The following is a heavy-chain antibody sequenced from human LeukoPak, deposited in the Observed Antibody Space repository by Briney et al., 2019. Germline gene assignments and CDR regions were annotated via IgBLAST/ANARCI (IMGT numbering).Heavy chain of an antibody. CDR1: GFKFSDYA. CDR3: AKWVPRSLESIYGMDV. CDR2: MSGTGGTS. J-gene: IGHJ6*02. D-gene: IGHD3-3*01. Sequence: GGSLRLSCAASGFKFSDYAMNWVRQAPGKGLEWVSVMSGTGGTSYYADSAKGRFTISRDNSKSTLDLQMNSLRAEDTAVYYCAKWVPRSLESIYGMDVWGQGTTVIVSS. V-gene: IGHV3-23*01.